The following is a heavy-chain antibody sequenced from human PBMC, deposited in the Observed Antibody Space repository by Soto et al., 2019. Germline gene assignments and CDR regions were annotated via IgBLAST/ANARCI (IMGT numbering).Heavy chain of an antibody. CDR2: IYYSGST. CDR3: ARDLGIAAAGPFDY. D-gene: IGHD6-13*01. CDR1: DGSISSGGYY. Sequence: SETLSLTCTVSDGSISSGGYYWSWIRQHPGKGLEWIGYIYYSGSTYYNPSLKSRVTISVDTSKNQFSLKLSSVTAADTAVYYCARDLGIAAAGPFDYWGQGTLVTVSS. V-gene: IGHV4-31*03. J-gene: IGHJ4*02.